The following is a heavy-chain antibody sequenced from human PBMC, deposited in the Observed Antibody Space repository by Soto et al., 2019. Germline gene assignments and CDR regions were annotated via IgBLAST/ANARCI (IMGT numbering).Heavy chain of an antibody. Sequence: ASVKVSCKASGGTFSSYTISWVRQAPGQGLEWMGRIIPILGIANYAQKFQGRVTITADKSTSTAYMELSSLRSEDTAVYYCARLYYYDSSGYYAAQWGQGTLVTVSS. CDR3: ARLYYYDSSGYYAAQ. J-gene: IGHJ4*02. CDR2: IIPILGIA. V-gene: IGHV1-69*02. CDR1: GGTFSSYT. D-gene: IGHD3-22*01.